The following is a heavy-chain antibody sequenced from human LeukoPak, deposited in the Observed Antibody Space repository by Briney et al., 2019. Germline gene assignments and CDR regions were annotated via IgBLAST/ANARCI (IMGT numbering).Heavy chain of an antibody. D-gene: IGHD3-3*01. CDR1: VLTFSDYY. V-gene: IGHV3-11*04. CDR2: ISSSSSTI. Sequence: GGSLRLACAASVLTFSDYYMSWIRQAPEKGLEWVSCISSSSSTIYYADSVKGRFTISRDNAKNSLYLQMNSLRAEDTAVYYCARDTGRFWSGYSPYYFDYWGQGTLVTVSS. J-gene: IGHJ4*02. CDR3: ARDTGRFWSGYSPYYFDY.